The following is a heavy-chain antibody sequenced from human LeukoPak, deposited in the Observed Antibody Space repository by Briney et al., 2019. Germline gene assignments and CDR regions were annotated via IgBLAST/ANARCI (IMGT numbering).Heavy chain of an antibody. CDR3: ARDRTAVKALDY. Sequence: GGSLRLSCAASGFTFSTYSMNWVRQAPGKGLEWVSSICSSSSYIYYADSVMGRFTISRDNAKNSLYLQMNSLRAEDTAVYYCARDRTAVKALDYWGQGTLVTVSS. CDR1: GFTFSTYS. J-gene: IGHJ4*02. D-gene: IGHD4-4*01. CDR2: ICSSSSYI. V-gene: IGHV3-21*01.